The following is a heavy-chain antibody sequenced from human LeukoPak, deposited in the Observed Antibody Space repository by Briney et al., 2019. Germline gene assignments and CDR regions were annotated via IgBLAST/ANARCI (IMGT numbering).Heavy chain of an antibody. D-gene: IGHD4-17*01. Sequence: GASVKVSCKASGYTFTGYYMHWVRQAPGQGLEWMGRINPNSGGTNYAQKFQGRVTMTRDTSNSTAYMELSRLRSDDTAVYYCARAADYGDYAYYHYMDVWGKGTTVTVSS. V-gene: IGHV1-2*06. CDR1: GYTFTGYY. CDR2: INPNSGGT. J-gene: IGHJ6*03. CDR3: ARAADYGDYAYYHYMDV.